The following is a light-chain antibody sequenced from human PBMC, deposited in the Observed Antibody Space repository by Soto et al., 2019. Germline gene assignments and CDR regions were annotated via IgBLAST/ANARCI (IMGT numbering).Light chain of an antibody. J-gene: IGKJ5*01. CDR2: GSS. CDR3: QQSFSTPIS. CDR1: QTINKN. Sequence: DIQMTQPPSSLSASVGDRVIITCRASQTINKNLNWYQQRPGKAPNLLIYGSSGLQSGFPSRFSGSGYGTDSTLTISSMPSDDVETYYCQQSFSTPISFAQGTRLEIK. V-gene: IGKV1-39*01.